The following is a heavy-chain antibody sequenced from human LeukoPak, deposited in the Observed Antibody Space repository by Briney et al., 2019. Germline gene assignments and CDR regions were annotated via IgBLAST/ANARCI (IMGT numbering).Heavy chain of an antibody. Sequence: GGSLRLSCAASGFTFSSYSMNWVRQAPGKGLEWVSSISSSSSCIYYADSVKGRFTISRDNSRNTVSLQMDTLRAEDTAVYYCARGNSYDSSGYPEYFQNWGQGTLVTVSS. J-gene: IGHJ1*01. D-gene: IGHD3-22*01. CDR1: GFTFSSYS. CDR3: ARGNSYDSSGYPEYFQN. CDR2: ISSSSSCI. V-gene: IGHV3-21*01.